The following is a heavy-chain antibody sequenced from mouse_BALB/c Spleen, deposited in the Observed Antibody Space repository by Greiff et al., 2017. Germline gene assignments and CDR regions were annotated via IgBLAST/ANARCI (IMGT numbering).Heavy chain of an antibody. CDR2: IDPENGNT. CDR3: ARGGGLPWFAY. CDR1: GYNFTSYW. D-gene: IGHD2-2*01. Sequence: VQLQQPGAELVKPGTSVKLSCKASGYNFTSYWINWVKLRPEQGLEWIGWIDPENGNTIYDPKFQGKASITADTSSNTAYLQLSSLTSEDTAVYYCARGGGLPWFAYCGQGTLVTVSA. J-gene: IGHJ3*01. V-gene: IGHV14-1*02.